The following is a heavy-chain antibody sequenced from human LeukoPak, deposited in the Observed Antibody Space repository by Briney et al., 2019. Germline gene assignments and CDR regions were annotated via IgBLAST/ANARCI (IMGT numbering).Heavy chain of an antibody. V-gene: IGHV3-23*01. D-gene: IGHD3-16*01. CDR2: LTTGGST. Sequence: GGSLRLSCAASGFTFSSYGMSWVRQAPGKGLEWVSSLTTGGSTLYADTVKGRFIISRDNSKNTLYLQLNSLRAEDTALYYCATYRRPFSDWGSYYFDYWGQGTLVTVSS. J-gene: IGHJ4*02. CDR1: GFTFSSYG. CDR3: ATYRRPFSDWGSYYFDY.